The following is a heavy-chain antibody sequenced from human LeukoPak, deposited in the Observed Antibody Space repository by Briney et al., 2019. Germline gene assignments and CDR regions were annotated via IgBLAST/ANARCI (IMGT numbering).Heavy chain of an antibody. V-gene: IGHV4-61*05. D-gene: IGHD2/OR15-2a*01. Sequence: SETLSLTCTVSGGSISSSSYYWGWIRQPPGKGLEWIGYIYYSGSTNYNPSLKSRVTISVDTSKNQFSLKLSSVTAADTAVYYCARVGGLSPRFDPWGQGTLVTVSS. CDR1: GGSISSSSYY. CDR3: ARVGGLSPRFDP. J-gene: IGHJ5*02. CDR2: IYYSGST.